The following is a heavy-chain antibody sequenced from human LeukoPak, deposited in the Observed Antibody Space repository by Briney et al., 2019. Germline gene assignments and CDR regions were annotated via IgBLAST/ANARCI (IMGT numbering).Heavy chain of an antibody. CDR3: ARDRDDYPDY. Sequence: GGSLRLSCAASGFTVSSSYMSWVRQAPGKGLEWVSVIYSGGSTYYADSVKGRFTISRDNSKNTLYLQMNSLRAEDTAVYYCARDRDDYPDYWGQGTLVTVSS. J-gene: IGHJ4*02. V-gene: IGHV3-53*01. CDR1: GFTVSSSY. CDR2: IYSGGST.